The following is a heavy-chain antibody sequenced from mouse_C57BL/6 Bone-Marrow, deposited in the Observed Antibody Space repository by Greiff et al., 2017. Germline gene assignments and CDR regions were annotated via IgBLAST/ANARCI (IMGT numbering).Heavy chain of an antibody. CDR2: INPSTGGT. Sequence: EVKLMESGPELVKPGASVKISCKASGYSFTGYYMNWVKQSPEKSLEWIGEINPSTGGTTYNQKFKAKATLTVDKSSSTAYMQLKSLTSEDSAVYYCARSSSSGYWWGQGTTLTVSS. CDR3: ARSSSSGYW. D-gene: IGHD3-2*02. CDR1: GYSFTGYY. V-gene: IGHV1-42*01. J-gene: IGHJ2*01.